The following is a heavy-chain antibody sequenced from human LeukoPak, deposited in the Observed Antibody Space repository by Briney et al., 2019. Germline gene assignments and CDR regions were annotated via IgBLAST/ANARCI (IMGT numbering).Heavy chain of an antibody. Sequence: GSSVKVSCKASGGTFSSYAISWLRQAPGQGLEWMGRSIPILCIANYAQKFQGRVTITADKSTSTAYMELSSMRSEDTAVYYCAREVVEMATIRYWYFDYWGQGTLVTVSS. J-gene: IGHJ4*02. V-gene: IGHV1-69*04. CDR2: SIPILCIA. CDR3: AREVVEMATIRYWYFDY. D-gene: IGHD5-24*01. CDR1: GGTFSSYA.